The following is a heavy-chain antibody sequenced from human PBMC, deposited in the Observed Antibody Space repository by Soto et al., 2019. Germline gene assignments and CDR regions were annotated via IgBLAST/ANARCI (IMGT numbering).Heavy chain of an antibody. CDR3: ARDVRFGVEETNNWFDP. J-gene: IGHJ5*02. V-gene: IGHV4-31*03. Sequence: SETLSLTCTVSGGSISSGGYYWSWIRQHPGKGLEWIGYIYYSGSTYYNPSLKSRVTISVDTSKNQFSLKLSSVTAADTAVYYCARDVRFGVEETNNWFDPWGQGTLVTVSS. CDR1: GGSISSGGYY. CDR2: IYYSGST. D-gene: IGHD3-3*01.